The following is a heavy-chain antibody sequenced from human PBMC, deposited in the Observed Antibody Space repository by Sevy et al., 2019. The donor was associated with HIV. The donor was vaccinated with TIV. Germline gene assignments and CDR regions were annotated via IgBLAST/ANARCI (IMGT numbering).Heavy chain of an antibody. D-gene: IGHD3-22*01. CDR2: IYYSGST. J-gene: IGHJ3*02. CDR1: GGSISSSSYY. V-gene: IGHV4-39*01. CDR3: ARHKHYHDSSGYRPGERSPLIPRPVAAFDI. Sequence: SETLSLTCTVSGGSISSSSYYWGWIRQPPGKGLEWIGSIYYSGSTYYNPSLKSRVTISVDTSKNQFSLKLSSVTAADTDVYYCARHKHYHDSSGYRPGERSPLIPRPVAAFDIWGQGTMVTVSS.